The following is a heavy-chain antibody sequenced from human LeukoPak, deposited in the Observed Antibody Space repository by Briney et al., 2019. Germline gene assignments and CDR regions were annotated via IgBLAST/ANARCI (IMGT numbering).Heavy chain of an antibody. V-gene: IGHV3-30*02. J-gene: IGHJ4*02. D-gene: IGHD2-15*01. Sequence: PGGSLRLSCAASGFTFSNYGMHWVRQAPGKGLEWVAYIRHDGIDNFYEDSVKGRFTISRDNSKNTLYLQMDSLRVEDTAMYYCAKDPGYRDFWGQGTLVTVSS. CDR2: IRHDGIDN. CDR1: GFTFSNYG. CDR3: AKDPGYRDF.